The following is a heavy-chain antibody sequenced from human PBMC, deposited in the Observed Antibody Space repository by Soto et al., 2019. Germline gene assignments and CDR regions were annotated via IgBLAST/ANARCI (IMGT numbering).Heavy chain of an antibody. CDR2: IVVGSGNT. V-gene: IGHV1-58*01. CDR1: GFTFTSSA. CDR3: AAGRYSSSSGWFDP. Sequence: QMQLVQSGPEVKKPGTSVKVSCKASGFTFTSSAVQWVRQARGQRLEWIGWIVVGSGNTNYAQKFQERVTITRDMSISTAYMELSSLRSEDTAVYYCAAGRYSSSSGWFDPWGQGTLVTVSS. J-gene: IGHJ5*02. D-gene: IGHD6-6*01.